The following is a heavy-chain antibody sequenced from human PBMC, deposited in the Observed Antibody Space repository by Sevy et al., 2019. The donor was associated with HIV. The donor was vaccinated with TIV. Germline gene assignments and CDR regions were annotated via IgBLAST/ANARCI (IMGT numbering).Heavy chain of an antibody. CDR3: VRDDRDGYFDY. CDR2: INPDSGGP. V-gene: IGHV1-2*02. J-gene: IGHJ4*02. Sequence: ASVKVSCKASGYTFTGYYMHWVRQAPGQGLEWMGWINPDSGGPNYAPKFQGRVTLTRVTSISTAYMERSRLKSDDTAVYYCVRDDRDGYFDYWGQGTLVTVSS. CDR1: GYTFTGYY.